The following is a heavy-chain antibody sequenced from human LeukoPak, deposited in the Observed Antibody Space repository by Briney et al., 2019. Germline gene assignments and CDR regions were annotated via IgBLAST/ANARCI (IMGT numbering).Heavy chain of an antibody. CDR1: GLIFSDAW. Sequence: GGSLRLSCTASGLIFSDAWMTWVRQAPGKGLEWVGRIKSKGAGGTADYGSPVKGRFTISRDDSKNTLYLQMNSLKIDDTAVYYCSKDLPHTWAWALKYWGQGTLVTVSS. D-gene: IGHD3-9*01. J-gene: IGHJ4*02. CDR2: IKSKGAGGTA. V-gene: IGHV3-15*01. CDR3: SKDLPHTWAWALKY.